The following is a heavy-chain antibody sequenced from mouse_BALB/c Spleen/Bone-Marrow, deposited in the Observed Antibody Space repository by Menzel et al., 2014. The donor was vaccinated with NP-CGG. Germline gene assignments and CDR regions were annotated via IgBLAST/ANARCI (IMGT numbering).Heavy chain of an antibody. CDR3: ARKDYFGYAAMDY. J-gene: IGHJ4*01. CDR2: ISGGSSII. V-gene: IGHV5-17*02. D-gene: IGHD1-2*01. Sequence: EVQLQQSGGGLVQPGGSRKLSCAASGFTFSSFGMHWVRQAPEKGLEWVAYISGGSSIIYYADTVKGRFPISRDNPKNTLFLQMTSLRSEDTAIYYCARKDYFGYAAMDYWGQGTSVTVSS. CDR1: GFTFSSFG.